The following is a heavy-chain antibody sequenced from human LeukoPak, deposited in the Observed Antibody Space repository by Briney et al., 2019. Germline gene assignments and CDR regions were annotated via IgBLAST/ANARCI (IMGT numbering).Heavy chain of an antibody. D-gene: IGHD3-10*01. CDR2: IYYSGST. CDR3: ARHADSGFGELAFDY. CDR1: GDSISSSGYY. V-gene: IGHV4-39*01. Sequence: PSETLSLTCTVSGDSISSSGYYWGWVRQPPGKGLEWIGSIYYSGSTYYNPSLKSRVTISGDTSKNQFSLKLTSVTAADTAVYYCARHADSGFGELAFDYWDQGTLVTVSS. J-gene: IGHJ4*02.